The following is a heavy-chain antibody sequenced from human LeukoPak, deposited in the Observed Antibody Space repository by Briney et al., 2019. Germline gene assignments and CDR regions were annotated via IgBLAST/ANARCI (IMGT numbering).Heavy chain of an antibody. CDR2: IYYTGST. D-gene: IGHD4-17*01. Sequence: SQTLSLTCTVFGGSISSGGYYWNWIRQHPGKGLEWVGYIYYTGSTYYNPSLKGRISMSVDTSNNHFSLKLRSVSVADTAVYYCVRSGLWLRGTTAFDSRGLGTLVTVSS. V-gene: IGHV4-31*03. CDR1: GGSISSGGYY. J-gene: IGHJ4*02. CDR3: VRSGLWLRGTTAFDS.